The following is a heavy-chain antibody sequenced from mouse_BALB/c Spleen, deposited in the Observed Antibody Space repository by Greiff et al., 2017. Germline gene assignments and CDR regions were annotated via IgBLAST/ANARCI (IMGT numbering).Heavy chain of an antibody. V-gene: IGHV5-17*02. CDR3: ASRYYDYDDGAMDY. J-gene: IGHJ4*01. CDR1: GFTFSSFG. D-gene: IGHD2-4*01. CDR2: ISSGSSTI. Sequence: EVQVVESGGGLVQPGGSRKLSCAASGFTFSSFGMHWVRQAPEKGLEWVAYISSGSSTIYYADTVKGRFTISRDNPKNTLFLQLTSLRSEDTAMYYCASRYYDYDDGAMDYWGQGTSVTVSS.